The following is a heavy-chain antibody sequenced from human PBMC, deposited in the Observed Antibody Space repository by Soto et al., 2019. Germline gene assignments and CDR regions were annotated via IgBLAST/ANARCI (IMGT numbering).Heavy chain of an antibody. CDR3: ARGRIVVVVADSRYYYYGMDV. CDR1: GGTFSSYA. V-gene: IGHV1-69*13. D-gene: IGHD2-15*01. J-gene: IGHJ6*02. Sequence: ASVKVSCKASGGTFSSYAISWVRQAPGQGLEWMGGIIPIFGTANYAQKFQGRVTITADESTSTAYMELSSLRSEDTAVYYCARGRIVVVVADSRYYYYGMDVWGQGTTVTVSS. CDR2: IIPIFGTA.